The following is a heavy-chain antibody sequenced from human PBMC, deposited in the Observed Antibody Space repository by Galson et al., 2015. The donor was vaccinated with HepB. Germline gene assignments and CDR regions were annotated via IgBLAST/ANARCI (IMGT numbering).Heavy chain of an antibody. CDR2: INPKDGST. V-gene: IGHV1-46*01. CDR1: GYTFSSYY. J-gene: IGHJ5*02. CDR3: ARDAPRFRLEWFGHFDP. Sequence: SVKVSCKASGYTFSSYYIHWVRQAPGQGFEWMGLINPKDGSTSYAEKFQGRLTVTSDTSTSTVYMDLSSLRSEDTAVYYCARDAPRFRLEWFGHFDPWGQGTLVTVSS. D-gene: IGHD3-3*01.